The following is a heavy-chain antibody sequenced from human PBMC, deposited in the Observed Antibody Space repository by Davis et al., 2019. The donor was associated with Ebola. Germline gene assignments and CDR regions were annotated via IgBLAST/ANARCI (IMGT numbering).Heavy chain of an antibody. V-gene: IGHV3-48*04. CDR1: GFTFSSYS. CDR3: ARGGPMITFGRDGAFDI. D-gene: IGHD3-16*01. Sequence: PGGSLRLSCAAPGFTFSSYSMNWVRQAPGKGLEWVSYISSSSSTIYYADSVKGRFTISRDNAKNTLYLQMNSLRAEDTAVYYCARGGPMITFGRDGAFDIWGQGTMVTVSS. CDR2: ISSSSSTI. J-gene: IGHJ3*02.